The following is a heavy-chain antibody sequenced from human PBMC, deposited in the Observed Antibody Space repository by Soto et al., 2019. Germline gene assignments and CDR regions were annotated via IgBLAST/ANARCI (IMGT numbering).Heavy chain of an antibody. D-gene: IGHD3-9*01. V-gene: IGHV5-51*01. CDR1: GYSFTSYW. Sequence: GESLKISCKGSGYSFTSYWIGWVRQMPGKGLEWMGIIYPGDSDTRYSPSFQGQVTISADKSISTAYLQWSSLKASDTAMYYCARQGHDILTGLGYYYYYGMDVWGQGTTVTVSS. J-gene: IGHJ6*02. CDR3: ARQGHDILTGLGYYYYYGMDV. CDR2: IYPGDSDT.